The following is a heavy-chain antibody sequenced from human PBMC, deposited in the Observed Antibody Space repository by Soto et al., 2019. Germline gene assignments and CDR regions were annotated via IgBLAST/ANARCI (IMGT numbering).Heavy chain of an antibody. V-gene: IGHV4-59*12. CDR3: ARVRRASSSRYNWFDP. J-gene: IGHJ5*02. Sequence: SETLSLTCTVSGGSISSYYWSWIRQPPGKGLVWIGYIYHSGSTYYNPSLKSRVTISVDRSKNQFSLKLSSVTAADTAVYYCARVRRASSSRYNWFDPWGQGNLVTVSS. CDR2: IYHSGST. CDR1: GGSISSYY. D-gene: IGHD6-6*01.